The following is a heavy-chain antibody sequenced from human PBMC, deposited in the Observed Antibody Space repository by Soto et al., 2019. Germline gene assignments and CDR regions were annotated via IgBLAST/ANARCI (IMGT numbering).Heavy chain of an antibody. V-gene: IGHV5-51*01. Sequence: PGESLKISCKGSGYTFTDYWIGWVRQLPGKGLEWMGIIYPGDSDTRYSPSFQGHVTITVDKSTSTAYLQWDTLKASDTAMYYCARTISNFRHQYYALDACEEGTTVTVS. CDR2: IYPGDSDT. J-gene: IGHJ6*01. CDR1: GYTFTDYW. CDR3: ARTISNFRHQYYALDA. D-gene: IGHD4-4*01.